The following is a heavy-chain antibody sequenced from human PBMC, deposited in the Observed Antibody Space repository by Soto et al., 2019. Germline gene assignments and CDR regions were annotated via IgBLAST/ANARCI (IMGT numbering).Heavy chain of an antibody. D-gene: IGHD7-27*01. CDR3: ASQAGDSWYFDL. CDR2: INSDGSST. CDR1: GFTFSSYW. V-gene: IGHV3-74*01. Sequence: GGSLRLSCAASGFTFSSYWMHWVRQAPGKGLVWVSRINSDGSSTSDADSVMGRFTISRDNAKNTLYLQMNSLRAEDTAVYYCASQAGDSWYFDLWGRGTLVTVSS. J-gene: IGHJ2*01.